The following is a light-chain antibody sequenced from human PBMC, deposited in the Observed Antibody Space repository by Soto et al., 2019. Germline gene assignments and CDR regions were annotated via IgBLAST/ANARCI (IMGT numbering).Light chain of an antibody. CDR2: GAS. J-gene: IGKJ1*01. CDR3: LQDHTYPWT. CDR1: QDIGND. Sequence: IQMTQSPSSLSVSVTDRVTITCRASQDIGNDLGWYQQRPGEAPGLLLYGASTLRSGVPSRFSGSGSGTHFALTINNLQPEDSATYFCLQDHTYPWTFGQGTKVEI. V-gene: IGKV1-6*02.